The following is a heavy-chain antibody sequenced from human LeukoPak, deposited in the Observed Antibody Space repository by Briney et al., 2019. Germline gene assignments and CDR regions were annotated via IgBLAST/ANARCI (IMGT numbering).Heavy chain of an antibody. J-gene: IGHJ4*02. CDR2: INQDGSVK. V-gene: IGHV3-7*01. Sequence: PGGSLRLSCAASGFTFDDYAMHWVRQAPGKGPEFVANINQDGSVKNYVDSVKGRFTISRDNAKNSLYLRMNSLRADDTAVYYCARDPGSSSFDYWGQGTLVTVSS. CDR1: GFTFDDYA. CDR3: ARDPGSSSFDY. D-gene: IGHD6-13*01.